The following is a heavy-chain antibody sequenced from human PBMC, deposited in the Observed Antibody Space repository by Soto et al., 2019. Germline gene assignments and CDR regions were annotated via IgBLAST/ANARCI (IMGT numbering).Heavy chain of an antibody. J-gene: IGHJ3*02. CDR3: ARGLTDSGAFDI. D-gene: IGHD3-10*01. V-gene: IGHV3-21*01. Sequence: EVQLVESGGGLVKPGGSLRLSCAASGFTFSSYSMNWVRQAPGKGLEWVSSISSSSSYIYYADSVKGRFIISRDNAKNSLYLQMNSLRAEDTAVYYCARGLTDSGAFDIWGQGTMVTVSS. CDR1: GFTFSSYS. CDR2: ISSSSSYI.